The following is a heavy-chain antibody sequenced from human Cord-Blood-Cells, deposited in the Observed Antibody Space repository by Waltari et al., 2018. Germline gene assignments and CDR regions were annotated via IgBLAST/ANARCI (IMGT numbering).Heavy chain of an antibody. D-gene: IGHD2-15*01. CDR1: GYTFTGYY. Sequence: QVQLVQSGAEVKKPGASVKVSCKASGYTFTGYYMHWVRQAPGQGLEWMGWINPNRGGTNEAQKLKGRVTMTRDTSISTAYMELSRLRSDDTAVYYCARGVGCSGGSCYPDYWGQGTLVTVSS. V-gene: IGHV1-2*02. CDR2: INPNRGGT. J-gene: IGHJ4*02. CDR3: ARGVGCSGGSCYPDY.